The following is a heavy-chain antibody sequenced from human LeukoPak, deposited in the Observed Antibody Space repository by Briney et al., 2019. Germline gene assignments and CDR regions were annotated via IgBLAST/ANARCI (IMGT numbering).Heavy chain of an antibody. V-gene: IGHV3-23*01. CDR3: AQGYSSGWFPY. CDR1: GFSVTSYG. D-gene: IGHD6-19*01. Sequence: GGSLRLSCAVSGFSVTSYGMSWVRQAPGKGLEWISAISLNGDTTYYADSVKGRFIISRDNSENKLYLQMNSLRAEDTAVYYCAQGYSSGWFPYWGQGSLVSVSS. J-gene: IGHJ4*02. CDR2: ISLNGDTT.